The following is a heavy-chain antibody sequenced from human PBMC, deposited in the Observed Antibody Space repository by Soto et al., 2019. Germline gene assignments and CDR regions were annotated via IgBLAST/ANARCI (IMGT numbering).Heavy chain of an antibody. J-gene: IGHJ4*02. V-gene: IGHV4-34*01. Sequence: SETLSLTCAVYGGSFSGYYWSWIRQPPGKGLEWIGEINHSGSTNYNPSLKSRVTISVDTSKNQFSLKLSSVTAADTAVYYCARVRWDSPETFDYWGQGTLVTVSS. CDR2: INHSGST. D-gene: IGHD1-26*01. CDR1: GGSFSGYY. CDR3: ARVRWDSPETFDY.